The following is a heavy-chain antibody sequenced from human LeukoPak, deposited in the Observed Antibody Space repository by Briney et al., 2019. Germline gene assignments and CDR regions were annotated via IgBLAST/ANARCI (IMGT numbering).Heavy chain of an antibody. CDR3: ARVGGSGTQDY. D-gene: IGHD3-10*01. Sequence: PGGSLRLSCAASGFTLSSYNINWVRQAPGKGLEWVSYVSGSTSTIVYADSVKGRFTISRDNAKNSLYLQMNSLRAEDTAVYYCARVGGSGTQDYWGQGTLVTVSS. J-gene: IGHJ4*02. CDR1: GFTLSSYN. CDR2: VSGSTSTI. V-gene: IGHV3-48*01.